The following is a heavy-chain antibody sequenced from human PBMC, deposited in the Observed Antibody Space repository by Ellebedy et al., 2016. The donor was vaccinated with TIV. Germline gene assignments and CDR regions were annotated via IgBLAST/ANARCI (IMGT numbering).Heavy chain of an antibody. CDR2: IGSSAYST. J-gene: IGHJ3*02. Sequence: GESLKISCAASGFNFAGHAMKWFRLAPGKGLEWVSSIGSSAYSTHYADSVKGRFTISRDNSRNTLFLQMNSLRGEDTALYFCAKDVRYTTGWGGALDIWGQGAMVTVSS. D-gene: IGHD6-19*01. V-gene: IGHV3-23*01. CDR1: GFNFAGHA. CDR3: AKDVRYTTGWGGALDI.